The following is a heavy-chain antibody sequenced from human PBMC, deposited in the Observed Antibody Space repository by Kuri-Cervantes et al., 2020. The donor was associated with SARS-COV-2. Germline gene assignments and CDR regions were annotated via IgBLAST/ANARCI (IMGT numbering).Heavy chain of an antibody. CDR2: IYYSGST. CDR1: GGSISSSSYY. D-gene: IGHD3-22*01. CDR3: ARLSYYYDSSGYYGGNWLDP. J-gene: IGHJ5*02. V-gene: IGHV4-39*07. Sequence: GSLRLSCTVSGGSISSSSYYWGWIRQPPGKGLEWIGSIYYSGSTYYNPSLKSRVTISVDTSKNQFSLKLSSVTAADTAVYYCARLSYYYDSSGYYGGNWLDPWGQGTLVTVSS.